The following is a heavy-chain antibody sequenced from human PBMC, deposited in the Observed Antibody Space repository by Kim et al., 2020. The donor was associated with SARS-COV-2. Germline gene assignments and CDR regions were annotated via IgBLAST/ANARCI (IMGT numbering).Heavy chain of an antibody. D-gene: IGHD2-15*01. CDR2: ISSSGSDT. CDR3: ARNLAGPGTPFGP. Sequence: GGSLRLSCAASGFTFSSYGMHWVRQPPRKGLEWVASISSSGSDTFYADSVKGRFTISRDNAKNSLYLQMNSLRAEDTGIYYCARNLAGPGTPFGPWGQGTRVTVSS. V-gene: IGHV3-21*01. J-gene: IGHJ5*02. CDR1: GFTFSSYG.